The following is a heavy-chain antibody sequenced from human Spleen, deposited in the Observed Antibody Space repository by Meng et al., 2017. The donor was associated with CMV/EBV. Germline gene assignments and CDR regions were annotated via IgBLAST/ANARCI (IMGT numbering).Heavy chain of an antibody. Sequence: ASVKVSCKASGYTFASYGISWVRQAPGQGLEWMGWISAYNHNTNYAQKLQGRVTMTTDTSTSTAYMELRSLRSDDTAVYYCARDGGQLERLRFDIWGQGTMVTVSS. V-gene: IGHV1-18*01. D-gene: IGHD1-1*01. CDR3: ARDGGQLERLRFDI. J-gene: IGHJ3*02. CDR1: GYTFASYG. CDR2: ISAYNHNT.